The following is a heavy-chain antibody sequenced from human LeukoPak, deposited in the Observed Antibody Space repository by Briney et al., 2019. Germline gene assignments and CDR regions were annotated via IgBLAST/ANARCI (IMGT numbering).Heavy chain of an antibody. D-gene: IGHD4-17*01. CDR2: IRCDGSNK. J-gene: IGHJ4*02. CDR1: GLTFSSYW. V-gene: IGHV3-30*02. CDR3: AKDRGTTEYEY. Sequence: GGSQRPSCAASGLTFSSYWMSWVRQAPGKGLEWVAFIRCDGSNKYYADSVKGRFTISRDNSKNTLYLQMNSLRAEDTAVYYCAKDRGTTEYEYWGQGTLVTVSS.